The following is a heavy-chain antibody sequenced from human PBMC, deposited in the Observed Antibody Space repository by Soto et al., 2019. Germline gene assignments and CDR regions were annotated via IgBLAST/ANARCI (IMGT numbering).Heavy chain of an antibody. V-gene: IGHV2-5*01. J-gene: IGHJ4*02. CDR1: GFSLRTSGVG. Sequence: QITLKESGPTLVKPTQTLTLTCTFSGFSLRTSGVGVGWIRQPPGKALEWLALIYWNDDKRYSPSLKSRLTITKDTSKNQVVLAMTNMDPVDTATYYCAHSQGYSSSWFPTYYFDYWGQGTLVTVSS. CDR3: AHSQGYSSSWFPTYYFDY. CDR2: IYWNDDK. D-gene: IGHD6-13*01.